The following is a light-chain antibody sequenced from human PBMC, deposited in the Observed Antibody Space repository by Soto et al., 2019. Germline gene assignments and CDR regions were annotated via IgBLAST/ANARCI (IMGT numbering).Light chain of an antibody. CDR3: QQRSNWPIT. CDR1: QGVSSY. CDR2: DAS. V-gene: IGKV3-11*01. Sequence: EIVLTQSPATLSLSPGERATLSCRASQGVSSYLLWYQQKPGQAPRLLIYDASNRATGIPARFSGSGSGTDFTLTISSLEPEDFAVYYCQQRSNWPITFGQGTRLEIK. J-gene: IGKJ5*01.